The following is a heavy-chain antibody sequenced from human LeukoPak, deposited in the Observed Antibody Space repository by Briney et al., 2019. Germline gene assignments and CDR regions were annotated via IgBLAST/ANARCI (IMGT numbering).Heavy chain of an antibody. D-gene: IGHD6-19*01. CDR3: AGGRGGWYAFES. J-gene: IGHJ4*02. CDR1: NFTVSGNY. V-gene: IGHV3-53*01. CDR2: MYTEDVT. Sequence: GGSLRLSCAASNFTVSGNYMTWVRQTPGMGLEYVSVMYTEDVTYYADSVKGRFTISRDNSKNTLYLQMNSLRTEDTAVYYCAGGRGGWYAFESWGQGTLVTVSS.